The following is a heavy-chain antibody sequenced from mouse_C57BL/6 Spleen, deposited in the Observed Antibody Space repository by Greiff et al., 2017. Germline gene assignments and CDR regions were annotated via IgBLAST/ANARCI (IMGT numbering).Heavy chain of an antibody. J-gene: IGHJ2*01. D-gene: IGHD2-4*01. CDR2: IYPGDGDT. Sequence: VQLQQSGPELVKPGASVKISCKASGYAFSSSWMNWVKQRPGKGLEWIGRIYPGDGDTNYNGKFKGKATLTADKSSSTAYMQLSSLTSEDSAVYFCARRYDSSFDYWGQGTTLTVSS. CDR3: ARRYDSSFDY. CDR1: GYAFSSSW. V-gene: IGHV1-82*01.